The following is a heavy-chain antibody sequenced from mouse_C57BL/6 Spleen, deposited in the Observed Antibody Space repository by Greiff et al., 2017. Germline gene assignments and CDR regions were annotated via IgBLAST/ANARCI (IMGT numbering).Heavy chain of an antibody. CDR3: ARCRASYSNYEGFDY. J-gene: IGHJ2*01. CDR2: IYQSSGST. Sequence: VQLVEPGAELVKPGASLKISCTASGYTFTSYWITWVQQRPGQGLEWFGDIYQSSGSTNYNEKFKNKATLTVDTSSSTAYMQLSRLTSEDSAVYYCARCRASYSNYEGFDYWGQGTTLTVSS. D-gene: IGHD2-5*01. V-gene: IGHV1-55*01. CDR1: GYTFTSYW.